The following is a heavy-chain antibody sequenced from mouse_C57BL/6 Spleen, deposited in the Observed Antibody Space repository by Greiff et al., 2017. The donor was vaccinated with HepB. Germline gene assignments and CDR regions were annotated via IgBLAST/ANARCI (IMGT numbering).Heavy chain of an antibody. CDR2: INPSTGGT. D-gene: IGHD1-1*01. J-gene: IGHJ2*01. CDR3: ARGRYYGSSFDY. CDR1: GYSFTGYY. Sequence: EVQLQQSGPELVKPGASVKISCKASGYSFTGYYMNWVKQSPEKSLEWIGEINPSTGGTTYNQKFKAKATLTVDKSSSTAYMQLKSLTSEDSAVYYCARGRYYGSSFDYWGQGTTLTVSS. V-gene: IGHV1-42*01.